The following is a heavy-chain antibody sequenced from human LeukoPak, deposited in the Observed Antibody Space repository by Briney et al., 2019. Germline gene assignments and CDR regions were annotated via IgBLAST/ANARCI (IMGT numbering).Heavy chain of an antibody. CDR1: GGSISSYY. D-gene: IGHD6-13*01. CDR3: AREASERRVYSSSWFAGSGKDWFDP. V-gene: IGHV4-4*07. J-gene: IGHJ5*02. Sequence: SETLSLTCTVSGGSISSYYWSWIRQPAGKGLEWIGRIYTSGSTNYNPSLKSRVTMSVDTSKNQFSLKLSSVTAADTAVYYCAREASERRVYSSSWFAGSGKDWFDPWGQGTLVTVSS. CDR2: IYTSGST.